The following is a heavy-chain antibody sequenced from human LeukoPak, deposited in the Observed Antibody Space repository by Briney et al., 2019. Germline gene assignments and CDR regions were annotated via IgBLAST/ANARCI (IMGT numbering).Heavy chain of an antibody. D-gene: IGHD3-22*01. CDR2: INWNGGST. CDR3: ARVQAEGYYYDSSGYRFDY. CDR1: GFTFDDYG. V-gene: IGHV3-20*04. J-gene: IGHJ4*02. Sequence: GGSLRFSCAASGFTFDDYGMSWVRQAPGKGPEWVSGINWNGGSTGYVDSVKGRFTISRDNAKNSLYLQMNSLRAEDTALYYCARVQAEGYYYDSSGYRFDYWGQGTLVTVSS.